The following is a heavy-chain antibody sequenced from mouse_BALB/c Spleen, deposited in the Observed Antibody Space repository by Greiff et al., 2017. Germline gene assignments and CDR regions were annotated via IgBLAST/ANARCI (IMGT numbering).Heavy chain of an antibody. Sequence: QVQLKQSGAELAKPGASVKMSCKASGYTFTSYWMHWVKQRPGQGLEWIGYINPSTGYTEYNQKFKDKATLTADKSSSTAYIQLSSLTSEDSAVYYCARLITWEDYWGQGTSVTVSS. V-gene: IGHV1-7*01. D-gene: IGHD2-4*01. CDR1: GYTFTSYW. CDR3: ARLITWEDY. J-gene: IGHJ4*01. CDR2: INPSTGYT.